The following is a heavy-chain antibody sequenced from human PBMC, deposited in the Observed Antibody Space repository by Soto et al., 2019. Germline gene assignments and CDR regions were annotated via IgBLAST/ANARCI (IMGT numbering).Heavy chain of an antibody. D-gene: IGHD4-17*01. CDR2: ISLDCRST. CDR1: GFTCDDYS. Sequence: EVQLVESGGVVVQPGGSLRLSCAASGFTCDDYSMHWVRQAPGKGLEWVSLISLDCRSTYYAYYVEGRFTISRDNSKNSLYLQMNSLTTEDTAFYYCGKDGAVSDYTYRDYWGQGALVTVSS. V-gene: IGHV3-43*01. J-gene: IGHJ4*02. CDR3: GKDGAVSDYTYRDY.